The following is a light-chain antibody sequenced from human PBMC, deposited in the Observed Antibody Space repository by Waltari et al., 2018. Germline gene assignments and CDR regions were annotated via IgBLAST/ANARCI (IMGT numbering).Light chain of an antibody. Sequence: ASVSGSPGQSITISCTGTSSDVGGFNYVSWYQQHPGKAPKLMIYEITNRPSGVSNRFSGSKSGNTASLTISGLQAKDEADYYCSSYTSSSAFVVFGGGTKLTVL. J-gene: IGLJ2*01. V-gene: IGLV2-14*01. CDR3: SSYTSSSAFVV. CDR2: EIT. CDR1: SSDVGGFNY.